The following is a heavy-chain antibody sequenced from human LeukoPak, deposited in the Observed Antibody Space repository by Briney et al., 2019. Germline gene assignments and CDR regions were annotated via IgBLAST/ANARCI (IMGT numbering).Heavy chain of an antibody. J-gene: IGHJ4*02. CDR1: GFTFSSYW. CDR2: IDGDGSST. V-gene: IGHV3-74*01. Sequence: GGSLRLSCAASGFTFSSYWMQWVRQAPGKGLVWVSRIDGDGSSTNYADSVKGRFTISRDDAKNTLYLQMNSLRAEDTAVYYCARIRLRVFDYWGQGTLVTVSS. D-gene: IGHD2-21*01. CDR3: ARIRLRVFDY.